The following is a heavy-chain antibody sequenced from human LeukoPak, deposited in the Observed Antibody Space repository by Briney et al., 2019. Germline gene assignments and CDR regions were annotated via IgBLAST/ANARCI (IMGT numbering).Heavy chain of an antibody. CDR1: GGSFSGYY. J-gene: IGHJ1*01. V-gene: IGHV4-34*01. Sequence: SETLSLTCAVYGGSFSGYYWSWIRQPPGKGLEWIGEINHSGSTNYNPSLKSRVTISVDTSKNQFSLKLSSVTAADTAVYYCARDESGAKVFQHWGQGTLVTVSS. CDR2: INHSGST. CDR3: ARDESGAKVFQH. D-gene: IGHD1-26*01.